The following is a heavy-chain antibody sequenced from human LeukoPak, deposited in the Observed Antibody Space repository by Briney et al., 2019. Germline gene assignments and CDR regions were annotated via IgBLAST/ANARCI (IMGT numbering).Heavy chain of an antibody. CDR1: GGTFSSYA. V-gene: IGHV1-69*05. J-gene: IGHJ4*02. Sequence: ASVTVSCKASGGTFSSYAISWVRQAPGQGLEWMGGIIPIFGTANYAQKFQGRVTITTDESTSTAYMELSSLRSEDTAVYYCARGAVYCSSTSCPPDYWGQGTLVTVSS. CDR3: ARGAVYCSSTSCPPDY. D-gene: IGHD2-2*01. CDR2: IIPIFGTA.